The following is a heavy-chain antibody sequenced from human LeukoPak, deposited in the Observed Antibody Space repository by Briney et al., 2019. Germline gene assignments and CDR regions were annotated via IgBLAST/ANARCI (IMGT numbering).Heavy chain of an antibody. D-gene: IGHD3-10*01. CDR2: ISAYNGNT. Sequence: ASVKVSCKASGYTFTSYGISWVRQAPGQGLEWMGWISAYNGNTNYAQKLQGRVTMTTDTSTSTAYMELRSLRSDDTAAYYCARRYYGSGSPYYYYYGMDVWGQGTTVTVSS. V-gene: IGHV1-18*01. CDR3: ARRYYGSGSPYYYYYGMDV. CDR1: GYTFTSYG. J-gene: IGHJ6*02.